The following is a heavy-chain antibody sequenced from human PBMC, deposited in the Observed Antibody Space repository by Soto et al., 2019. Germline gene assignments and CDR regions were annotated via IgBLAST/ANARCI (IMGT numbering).Heavy chain of an antibody. J-gene: IGHJ6*02. CDR1: GYSFTIYW. CDR3: ATHGRSWERLEPSYYYYGMDV. CDR2: IDPSHSYT. Sequence: GEDLKISWNGSGYSFTIYWISGVRQMPGKGVEWMGGIDPSHSYTNSRPFFQGHVTISVDKTFSTASLQWSNLKASDTAMYYCATHGRSWERLEPSYYYYGMDVWGQGTTVTVPS. D-gene: IGHD1-1*01. V-gene: IGHV5-10-1*01.